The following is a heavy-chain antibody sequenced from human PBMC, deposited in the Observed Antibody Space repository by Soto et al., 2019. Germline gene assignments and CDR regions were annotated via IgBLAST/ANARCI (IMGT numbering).Heavy chain of an antibody. CDR3: ARGFGRFNY. V-gene: IGHV3-48*03. Sequence: EVQLLESGGGLVQPGGSLRLSCGVSGFTFNDFEMNWVRQAPGKGLEWLAYIDGSGTTKKYADSVRGRFTISRDNPNHPLFLQMSSLSAADTAIYYCARGFGRFNYWGQGTLVSVSS. CDR1: GFTFNDFE. D-gene: IGHD3-10*01. CDR2: IDGSGTTK. J-gene: IGHJ4*02.